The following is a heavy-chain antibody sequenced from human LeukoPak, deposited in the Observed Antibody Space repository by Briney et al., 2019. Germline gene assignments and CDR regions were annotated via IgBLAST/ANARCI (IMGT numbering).Heavy chain of an antibody. CDR1: GFTFSSSA. CDR2: IRANADST. J-gene: IGHJ4*02. D-gene: IGHD3-10*01. CDR3: AKSIYGSGVDYFDY. Sequence: GGSLRLSCAASGFTFSSSAMSWVRQSPGKGLEWVSAIRANADSTYYADSVKGRFTISRDNSKNTLYLQMNSLRAEDTALYYCAKSIYGSGVDYFDYWGQGTLVTVSS. V-gene: IGHV3-23*01.